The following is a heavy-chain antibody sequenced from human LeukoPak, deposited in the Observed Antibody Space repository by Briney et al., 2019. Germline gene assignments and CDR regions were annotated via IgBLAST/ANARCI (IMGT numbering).Heavy chain of an antibody. J-gene: IGHJ4*02. D-gene: IGHD7-27*01. CDR1: GGSISSSSYY. V-gene: IGHV4-39*07. CDR2: IYYGGST. CDR3: ARGALTGEYYFDY. Sequence: SETLSLTCTVSGGSISSSSYYWGWIRQPPGKGLEWIGSIYYGGSTYYNPSLKSRVTISVDTSKNQFSLKLSSVTAADTAVYYCARGALTGEYYFDYWGQGTLVTVSS.